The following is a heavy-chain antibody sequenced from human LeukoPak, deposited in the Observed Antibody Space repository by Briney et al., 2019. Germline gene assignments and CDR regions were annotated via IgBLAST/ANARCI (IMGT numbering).Heavy chain of an antibody. CDR1: GFTFSSYG. CDR3: AKGGVEMATIGAFGI. D-gene: IGHD5-24*01. Sequence: PGRSLRLSCAASGFTFSSYGMHWVRQAPGKGLEWVAVIWYDGSNKYYADSVKGRFTISRDNSKNTLYLQMNSLRAEDTAVYYCAKGGVEMATIGAFGIWGQGTMVTVSS. V-gene: IGHV3-33*06. J-gene: IGHJ3*02. CDR2: IWYDGSNK.